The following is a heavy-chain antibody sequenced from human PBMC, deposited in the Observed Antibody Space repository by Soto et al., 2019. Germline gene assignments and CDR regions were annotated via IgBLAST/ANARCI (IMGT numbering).Heavy chain of an antibody. D-gene: IGHD3-22*01. CDR3: AITTPYYYDSSGYYAFDI. V-gene: IGHV3-23*01. CDR2: ISGSGGST. CDR1: GFTFSIYA. J-gene: IGHJ3*02. Sequence: WGSLRLSCASSGFTFSIYAMSWVRQAPGKGLDWVSAISGSGGSTYYADSVKGRFTISRDNSKNTLYLQMNSLRAEDTAVYYCAITTPYYYDSSGYYAFDIWGQGTMVTVSS.